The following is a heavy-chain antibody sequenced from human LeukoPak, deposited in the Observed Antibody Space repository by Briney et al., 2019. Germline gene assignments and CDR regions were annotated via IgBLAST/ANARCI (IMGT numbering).Heavy chain of an antibody. J-gene: IGHJ6*02. V-gene: IGHV3-23*01. Sequence: PGGSLRLSCAASGFTFSSYAMSWVRQAPGKGLEWVSAISGSGGSTYYADSVKGRFTISRDNSKNTLYLQMNSLRAEDTAVYYCAKAESGSYHPYYYYGMDVWGQGTTVTVSS. CDR2: ISGSGGST. CDR3: AKAESGSYHPYYYYGMDV. CDR1: GFTFSSYA. D-gene: IGHD1-26*01.